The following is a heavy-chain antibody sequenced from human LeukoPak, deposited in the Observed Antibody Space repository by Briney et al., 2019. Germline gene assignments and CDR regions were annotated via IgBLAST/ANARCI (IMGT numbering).Heavy chain of an antibody. CDR3: ARADFWSGNWFDP. V-gene: IGHV3-48*01. CDR1: GFTFSSYS. D-gene: IGHD3-3*01. Sequence: GGSLRLSCAASGFTFSSYSMNWVRQAPGKGLEWVSYISSSSSTIYYADSVKGRFTISRDNAKNSLYLQMNSLRAEDTAVYYCARADFWSGNWFDPWGQGTLVTVSS. J-gene: IGHJ5*02. CDR2: ISSSSSTI.